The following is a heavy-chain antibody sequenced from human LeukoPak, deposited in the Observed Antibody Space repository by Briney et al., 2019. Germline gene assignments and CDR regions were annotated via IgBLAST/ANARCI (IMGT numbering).Heavy chain of an antibody. J-gene: IGHJ4*02. V-gene: IGHV3-9*01. Sequence: PGGSLRLSCAASGFTFDDYAMHWVRQAPGKGLEWVSGISWNSGSLGYADSVKGRFTISRDNAKNSLYLQMNSLRAEDTALYYCAKEAYSSGWYHLDYWGQGTLVTVSS. CDR1: GFTFDDYA. CDR2: ISWNSGSL. D-gene: IGHD6-19*01. CDR3: AKEAYSSGWYHLDY.